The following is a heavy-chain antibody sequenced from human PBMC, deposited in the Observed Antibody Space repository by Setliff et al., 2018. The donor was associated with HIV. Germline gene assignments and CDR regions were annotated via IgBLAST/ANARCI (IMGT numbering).Heavy chain of an antibody. D-gene: IGHD3-3*01. Sequence: SETLSLTCAVSGYSISSGDYCGWVRQPPKKGLEWIGSFYHSGSTYYNPSLKSRVTISVDTSKNQFSLKLSSVTAADTAVYYCARAPITIFGVIIITVYFDYWGQGTLVTVSS. CDR3: ARAPITIFGVIIITVYFDY. V-gene: IGHV4-38-2*01. CDR2: FYHSGST. CDR1: GYSISSGDY. J-gene: IGHJ4*02.